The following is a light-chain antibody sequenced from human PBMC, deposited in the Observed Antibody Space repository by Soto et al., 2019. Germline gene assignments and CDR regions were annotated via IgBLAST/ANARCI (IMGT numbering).Light chain of an antibody. CDR1: SSDVGGYNY. CDR2: DVS. CDR3: SSYTSSSTPLWV. Sequence: QSVLTQPASVSGSPGQSITISCTGTSSDVGGYNYVSWYQQHPGKAPKLMIYDVSNRPSGVSNRFSGSKSGNTVSLTISGLQAEDEADYYCSSYTSSSTPLWVFGTGTKVTVL. J-gene: IGLJ1*01. V-gene: IGLV2-14*01.